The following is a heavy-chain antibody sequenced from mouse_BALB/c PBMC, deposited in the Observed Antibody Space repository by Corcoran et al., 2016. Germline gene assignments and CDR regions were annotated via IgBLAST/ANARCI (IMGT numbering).Heavy chain of an antibody. J-gene: IGHJ2*01. CDR2: IYPGGGYT. CDR1: GYTFTNYW. Sequence: QVQLQQSGAELVRPGTSVKMSCTAAGYTFTNYWLGWVKRRPGHGLEWIGDIYPGGGYTNYNEKFKGKATLTADTSSSTAYMQLSSLTSEESAIYYCARKVNWFFDYWGQGTTLTVSS. CDR3: ARKVNWFFDY. D-gene: IGHD4-1*01. V-gene: IGHV1-63*02.